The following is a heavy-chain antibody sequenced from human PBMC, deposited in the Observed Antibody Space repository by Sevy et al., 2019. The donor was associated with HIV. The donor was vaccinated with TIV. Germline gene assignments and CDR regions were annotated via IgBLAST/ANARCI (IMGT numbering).Heavy chain of an antibody. CDR2: ITISGGNT. D-gene: IGHD3-22*01. Sequence: GGSLRLSCAASGFTFSLYAMTWVRQAPGKGLEWVSTITISGGNTYYADSVKVRFTISRDNSKNTLYLQMNSLRAEDTAIYFCAKDHDNNWFDPWGQGTLVTVSS. J-gene: IGHJ5*02. CDR3: AKDHDNNWFDP. CDR1: GFTFSLYA. V-gene: IGHV3-23*01.